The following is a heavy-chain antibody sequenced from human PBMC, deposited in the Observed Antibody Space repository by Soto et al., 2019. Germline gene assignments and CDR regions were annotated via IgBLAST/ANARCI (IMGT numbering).Heavy chain of an antibody. CDR2: IIPILGIA. D-gene: IGHD2-21*02. V-gene: IGHV1-69*08. CDR1: GGTFSSYT. J-gene: IGHJ4*02. Sequence: QVQLVQSGAEVKKPGSSVKVSCKASGGTFSSYTISWVRQAPGQGLEWMGRIIPILGIANYAQKFQGRVTITADKSTSTAYMELSSLRSEDKAVYYCARDNAYCGGDCPLDYWGQGTLVTVSS. CDR3: ARDNAYCGGDCPLDY.